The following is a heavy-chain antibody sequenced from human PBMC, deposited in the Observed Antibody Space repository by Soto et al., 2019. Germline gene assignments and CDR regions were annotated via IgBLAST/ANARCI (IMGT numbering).Heavy chain of an antibody. CDR3: ARDVDTAMITHSTAGYTFDY. CDR2: ISSSSTSI. J-gene: IGHJ4*01. CDR1: GLTFTAYS. Sequence: EVQLVESGGGLVPPGGSLRLSCAASGLTFTAYSMHWVRQAPGKGLEWISYISSSSTSIYYADSVKGRCTISRDNAKNALYLQLNSRRDEDTAVYYCARDVDTAMITHSTAGYTFDYWGQGTLVTVSP. D-gene: IGHD5-18*01. V-gene: IGHV3-48*02.